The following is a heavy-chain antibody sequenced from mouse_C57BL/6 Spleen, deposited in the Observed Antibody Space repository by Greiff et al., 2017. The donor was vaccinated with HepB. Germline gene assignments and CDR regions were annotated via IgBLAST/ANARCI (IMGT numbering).Heavy chain of an antibody. CDR3: ARYRYDYFDY. CDR1: GYTFTDYY. V-gene: IGHV1-26*01. Sequence: EVQLQQSGPELVKPGASVKISCKASGYTFTDYYMNWVKQSHGKSLEWIGDINPNNGGTSYNQKFKGKATLTVDKSSSTAYMELRSLTSEDSAVYYCARYRYDYFDYWGQGTTLTVSS. J-gene: IGHJ2*01. CDR2: INPNNGGT. D-gene: IGHD2-12*01.